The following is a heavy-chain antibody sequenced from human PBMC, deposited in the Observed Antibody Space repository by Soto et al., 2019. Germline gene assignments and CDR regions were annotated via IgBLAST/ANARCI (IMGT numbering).Heavy chain of an antibody. CDR3: ARHRGRNVRDAFDI. J-gene: IGHJ3*02. CDR1: GGSISSSSYY. CDR2: IYYSGST. D-gene: IGHD3-10*01. Sequence: QLQLQESGPGLVEPSETLSLTCTVSGGSISSSSYYWGWIRQPPGKGLEWIGSIYYSGSTYYNPSLKSRVTISVDTSKNQFSLKLSSVTAADTAVYYCARHRGRNVRDAFDIWGQGTMVTVSS. V-gene: IGHV4-39*01.